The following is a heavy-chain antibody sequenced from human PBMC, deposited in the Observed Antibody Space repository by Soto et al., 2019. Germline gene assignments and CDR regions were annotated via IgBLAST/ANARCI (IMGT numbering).Heavy chain of an antibody. J-gene: IGHJ6*03. CDR2: MNPNSGNT. V-gene: IGHV1-8*01. CDR1: GYTFTSYD. CDR3: ARGGDGEHIVQMGHYYYYYYYMDV. D-gene: IGHD2-8*01. Sequence: GASVKVSCKASGYTFTSYDINWVRQATGQGLEWMGWMNPNSGNTGYAQKFQGRVTMTRNTSISTAYMELSSLRSEDTAVYYCARGGDGEHIVQMGHYYYYYYYMDVWGKGTTVTVSS.